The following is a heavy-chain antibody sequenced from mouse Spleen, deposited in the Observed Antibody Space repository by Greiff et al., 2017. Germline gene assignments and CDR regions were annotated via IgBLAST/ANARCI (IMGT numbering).Heavy chain of an antibody. V-gene: IGHV5-16*01. CDR1: GFTFSDYY. CDR2: INYDGSST. J-gene: IGHJ1*01. CDR3: ARGPGITTMVAKGYWYFDV. D-gene: IGHD1-1*01. Sequence: EVQRVESEGGLVQPGSSMKLSCTASGFTFSDYYMAWVRQVPEKGLEWVANINYDGSSTYYLDSLKSRFIISRDNAKNILYLQMSSLKSEDTATYYCARGPGITTMVAKGYWYFDVWGAGTTVTVSS.